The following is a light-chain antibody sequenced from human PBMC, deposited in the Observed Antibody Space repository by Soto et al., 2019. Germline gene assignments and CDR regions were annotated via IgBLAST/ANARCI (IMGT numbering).Light chain of an antibody. V-gene: IGKV1-5*01. J-gene: IGKJ1*01. CDR2: DAS. Sequence: DIQMTQSPSTLSASVGDRVTITCRASQSISSWLAWYQQKPGKAPKLLIYDASSLESGVPSRFSGTGLGTEFTLTISSLQPDDFATYYCQQYNSYWTFGQGTKVDIK. CDR1: QSISSW. CDR3: QQYNSYWT.